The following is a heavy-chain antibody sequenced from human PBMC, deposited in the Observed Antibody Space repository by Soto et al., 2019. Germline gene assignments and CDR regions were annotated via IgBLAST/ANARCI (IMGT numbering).Heavy chain of an antibody. D-gene: IGHD2-21*01. CDR2: ISYDGSNK. CDR3: ARDTHHMGSTSYFDY. J-gene: IGHJ4*02. Sequence: GGSLRLSCAASGFTFSSYAMHWVRQAPGKGLEWVAVISYDGSNKYYADSVKGRFTISRDNSKNTLYLQMNSLRAEDTAVYYCARDTHHMGSTSYFDYWGQGTLVTVSS. CDR1: GFTFSSYA. V-gene: IGHV3-30-3*01.